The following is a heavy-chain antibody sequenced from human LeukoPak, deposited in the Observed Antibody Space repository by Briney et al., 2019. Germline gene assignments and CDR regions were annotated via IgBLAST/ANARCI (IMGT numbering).Heavy chain of an antibody. CDR2: ISYDGSNK. Sequence: GGSLRLSCAASGFTFSSYGMHWVRQAPGKGLEWVAVISYDGSNKYYADSVKGRLTISRDNSKNTLYLQMNSLRAEDTAVYYCAKVATDSQYYFDYWGQGTLVTVSS. CDR1: GFTFSSYG. D-gene: IGHD5-12*01. CDR3: AKVATDSQYYFDY. J-gene: IGHJ4*02. V-gene: IGHV3-30*18.